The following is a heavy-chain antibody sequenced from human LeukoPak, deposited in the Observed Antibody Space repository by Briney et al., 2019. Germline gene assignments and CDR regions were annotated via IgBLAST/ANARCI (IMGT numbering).Heavy chain of an antibody. CDR2: ISGSGAST. J-gene: IGHJ4*02. D-gene: IGHD3-10*01. Sequence: GGSLRPSCAASGFTFSSYAMSWVRQAPGKGLEWVSAISGSGASTYYADSVKGRFTISRDNSKNTLYLQMNRLRAGDTAVYYCAKGSDRSGSYYLDYWGQGTLVSLSS. V-gene: IGHV3-23*01. CDR3: AKGSDRSGSYYLDY. CDR1: GFTFSSYA.